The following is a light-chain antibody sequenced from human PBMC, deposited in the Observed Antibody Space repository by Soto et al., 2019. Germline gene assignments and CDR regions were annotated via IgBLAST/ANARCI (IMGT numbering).Light chain of an antibody. Sequence: EIVMTQSPATLSVSPGERATLSCRTSQSVSSSLAWYQQKPGQAPSLLIYGASTRATGIPARFSGSGSGTEFTLTISSLQSEDFAVYYCQQYNNWPQTFGQGTKVDI. CDR2: GAS. CDR3: QQYNNWPQT. J-gene: IGKJ1*01. CDR1: QSVSSS. V-gene: IGKV3-15*01.